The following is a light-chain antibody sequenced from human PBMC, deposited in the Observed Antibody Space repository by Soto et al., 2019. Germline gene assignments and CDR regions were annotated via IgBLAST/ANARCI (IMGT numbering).Light chain of an antibody. J-gene: IGLJ2*01. V-gene: IGLV1-40*01. Sequence: QSVVTQPPSVSGAPGQRVTISCTGSSSNIGAGYDVHWYQQLPGTAPKLLIFGNSNRPSGVPDRFSGSKSGTSASLAITGLQAEDEADYYCQSYDTSLSVALGGGTKVTVL. CDR2: GNS. CDR1: SSNIGAGYD. CDR3: QSYDTSLSVA.